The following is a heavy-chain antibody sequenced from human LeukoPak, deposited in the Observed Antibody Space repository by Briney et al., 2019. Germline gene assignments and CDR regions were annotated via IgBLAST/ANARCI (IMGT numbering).Heavy chain of an antibody. CDR1: GGSFSGYY. Sequence: SETLSLTCAVYGGSFSGYYWSWIRQPPGKGVEWIGEFNHSGSTNYNPSPKSRVTISVDTSKNQFSLKLSSVTAADTTVYYCARDLSVSGYDEHLDYWGQGTLVTVSS. CDR2: FNHSGST. V-gene: IGHV4-34*01. J-gene: IGHJ4*02. CDR3: ARDLSVSGYDEHLDY. D-gene: IGHD5-12*01.